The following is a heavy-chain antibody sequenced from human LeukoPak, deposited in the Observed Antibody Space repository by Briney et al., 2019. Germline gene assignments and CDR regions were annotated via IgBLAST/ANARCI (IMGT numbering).Heavy chain of an antibody. D-gene: IGHD2-2*02. Sequence: GGSLRLSCAASGFSFSSYSINWVRQAPGKGLEWVSAISGSGGSTYYADSVKGRFTISRDNSKNTLYLQMNSLRAEDTAVYYCAKSMSCSSTSCYKRYFDYWGQGTLVTVSS. J-gene: IGHJ4*02. CDR1: GFSFSSYS. V-gene: IGHV3-23*01. CDR3: AKSMSCSSTSCYKRYFDY. CDR2: ISGSGGST.